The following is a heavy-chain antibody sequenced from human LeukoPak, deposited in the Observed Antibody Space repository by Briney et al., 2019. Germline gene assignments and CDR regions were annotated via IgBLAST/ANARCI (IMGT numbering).Heavy chain of an antibody. D-gene: IGHD3-10*01. V-gene: IGHV4-30-2*01. CDR1: GGSISSGGYS. J-gene: IGHJ4*02. CDR2: IYHSGST. CDR3: ASTGSSTDY. Sequence: SQTLSLTCAVSGGSISSGGYSWSWIRQLPGKGLEWIGYIYHSGSTYYNPSPKSRVTISVDRSKNQFSLKLSSVTAADTAVYYCASTGSSTDYWGQGTLVTVSS.